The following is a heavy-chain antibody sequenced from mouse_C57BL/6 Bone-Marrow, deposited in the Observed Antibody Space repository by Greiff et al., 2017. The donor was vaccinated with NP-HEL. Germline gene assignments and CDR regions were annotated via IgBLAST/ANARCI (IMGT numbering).Heavy chain of an antibody. CDR3: ARGDSYDGYHREFDY. Sequence: LQESGTELVKPGASVKLSCKASGYTFTSYWMHWVQQRPGQGLEWIGNINPSNGGTNYTEKFKRKATLTVDKSYSTAYMQLSSLTSEDSAVDKCARGDSYDGYHREFDYWGQGTSVTVSS. J-gene: IGHJ4*01. CDR1: GYTFTSYW. V-gene: IGHV1-53*01. CDR2: INPSNGGT. D-gene: IGHD2-3*01.